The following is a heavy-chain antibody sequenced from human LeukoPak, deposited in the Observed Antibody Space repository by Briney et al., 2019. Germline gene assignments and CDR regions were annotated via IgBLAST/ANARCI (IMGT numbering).Heavy chain of an antibody. J-gene: IGHJ5*02. CDR3: ARDRLTIFGVVIGWFDP. V-gene: IGHV1-46*01. CDR2: IDPSGGST. CDR1: GYTFTSYY. D-gene: IGHD3-3*02. Sequence: ASVKVSCKASGYTFTSYYMHWVRQAPGQGLEWMAIIDPSGGSTSYAQKLQGRVTMTTDTSTSTAYMELRSLRSEDTAVYYCARDRLTIFGVVIGWFDPWGEGTLLTVP.